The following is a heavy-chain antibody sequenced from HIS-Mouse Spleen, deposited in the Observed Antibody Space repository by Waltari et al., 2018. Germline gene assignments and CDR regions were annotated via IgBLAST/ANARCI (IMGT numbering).Heavy chain of an antibody. CDR3: AREIPYSSSWYDWYFDL. Sequence: QLQLQESGPGLVKPSEPLSLTRPVSGGSISSSSYYWGWIRQPPGKGLEWIGSIYYSGSTYYNPSLKSRVTISVDTSKNQFSLKLSSVTAADTAVYYCAREIPYSSSWYDWYFDLWGRGTLVTVSS. CDR2: IYYSGST. CDR1: GGSISSSSYY. J-gene: IGHJ2*01. D-gene: IGHD6-13*01. V-gene: IGHV4-39*07.